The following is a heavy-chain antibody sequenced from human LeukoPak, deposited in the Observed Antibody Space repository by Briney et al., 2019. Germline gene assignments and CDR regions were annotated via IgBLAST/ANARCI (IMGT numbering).Heavy chain of an antibody. D-gene: IGHD2-2*01. CDR3: ATVSVVVVPAAFDY. J-gene: IGHJ4*02. CDR2: FDPEDGET. CDR1: GYTLTELS. V-gene: IGHV1-24*01. Sequence: GAPVKVSSKVSGYTLTELSMHWVRQAPGKGLEWMGGFDPEDGETIYAQKFQGRVTMTEDTSTDTAYMELSSLRSEDTAVYYCATVSVVVVPAAFDYWGQGTLVTVSS.